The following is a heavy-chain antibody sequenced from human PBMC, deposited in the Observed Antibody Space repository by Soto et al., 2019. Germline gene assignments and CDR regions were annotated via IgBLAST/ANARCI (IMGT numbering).Heavy chain of an antibody. CDR1: GYTFTNYG. D-gene: IGHD4-4*01. CDR2: ISTYNGNT. J-gene: IGHJ4*02. Sequence: QVQLVQSGAEVKKPGASVKVSCKASGYTFTNYGFTWVRQAPGQGLEWMGWISTYNGNTNYVQKFQGRVTMTTDTSTSTAYMEVRRLRSDDTAVYYCARKGTTAGSDYWGQGTLVTVSS. V-gene: IGHV1-18*01. CDR3: ARKGTTAGSDY.